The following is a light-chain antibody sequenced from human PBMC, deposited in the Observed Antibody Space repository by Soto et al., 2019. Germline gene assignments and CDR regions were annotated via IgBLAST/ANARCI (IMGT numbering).Light chain of an antibody. CDR2: LAS. CDR1: QAVNTR. V-gene: IGKV3-11*01. J-gene: IGKJ1*01. CDR3: HQRQSWPRT. Sequence: EIVLTQSPATQSSFPGDRVTLSCRASQAVNTRLAWYQHKPGQAPRLLIYLASSRAAGVPARFSGSGSGTDFTLTISDVEPEDFAGNYCHQRQSWPRTFGQGAKVDIK.